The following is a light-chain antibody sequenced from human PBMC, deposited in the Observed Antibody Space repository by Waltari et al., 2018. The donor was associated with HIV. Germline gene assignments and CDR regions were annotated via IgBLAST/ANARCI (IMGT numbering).Light chain of an antibody. V-gene: IGKV1-39*01. CDR3: QQSYNTPRT. Sequence: DIQMTQSPSSLSASVGDRVTITCRASQTISNYLNWYQQKPGKAPKLLIYSASSLQSGVPSRFSGSGSGTEFTLTISSLQPDDFASYYCQQSYNTPRTFGQGTKLEIK. CDR2: SAS. J-gene: IGKJ2*01. CDR1: QTISNY.